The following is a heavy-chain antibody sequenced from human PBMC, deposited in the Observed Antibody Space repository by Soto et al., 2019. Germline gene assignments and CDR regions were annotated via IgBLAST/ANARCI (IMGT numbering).Heavy chain of an antibody. CDR3: GRVGCSGGSCYSYHYYYYMDV. D-gene: IGHD2-15*01. V-gene: IGHV1-18*01. CDR2: ISAYNGNT. CDR1: GYTFTSYG. J-gene: IGHJ6*03. Sequence: ASVKVSCKASGYTFTSYGISWVRQAPGQGLEWMGWISAYNGNTNYAQKLQGRVTMTTDTSTSTAYMELRSLRSDDTAVYYCGRVGCSGGSCYSYHYYYYMDVWGKGTTVTVSS.